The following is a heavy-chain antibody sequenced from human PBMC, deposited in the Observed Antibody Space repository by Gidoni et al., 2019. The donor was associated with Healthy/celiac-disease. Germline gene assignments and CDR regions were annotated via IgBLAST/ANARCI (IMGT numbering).Heavy chain of an antibody. CDR1: GFTFSSYA. CDR2: ISYDGSNK. Sequence: QVQLVESGGGVVQPGRSLRLSCAASGFTFSSYAMHWVRQAPGKGLEWVAVISYDGSNKYYADSVKGRFTISRDNSKNTLYLQMNSLRAEDTAEYYCASHHPGGYDFWVFDYWGQGTLVTVSS. J-gene: IGHJ4*02. CDR3: ASHHPGGYDFWVFDY. D-gene: IGHD3-3*01. V-gene: IGHV3-30-3*01.